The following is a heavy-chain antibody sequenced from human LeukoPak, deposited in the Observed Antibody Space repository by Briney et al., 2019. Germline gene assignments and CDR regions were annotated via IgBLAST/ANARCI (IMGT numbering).Heavy chain of an antibody. CDR1: GFTFSSHA. Sequence: GGSLRLSCAASGFTFSSHAMHWVRQAPGKGLEWVAVTSKDGSDKYYADSVKGRFTISRDNSKNTLYLQMNSLRAEDTAVYYCAKEGHNYYYYYYMDVWGKGTTVTVSS. J-gene: IGHJ6*03. V-gene: IGHV3-30*18. CDR2: TSKDGSDK. CDR3: AKEGHNYYYYYYMDV.